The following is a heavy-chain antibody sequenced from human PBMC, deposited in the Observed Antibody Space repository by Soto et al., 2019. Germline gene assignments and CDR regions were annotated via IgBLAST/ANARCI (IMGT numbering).Heavy chain of an antibody. CDR3: ARSIAVAGIYYYYYGMDV. Sequence: GESLKISYRGSGYSFTSYWIGWVRQMPGKGLEWMGIIYPGDSDTRYSPSFQGQVTISADKSISTAYLQWSSLKASDTAMYYCARSIAVAGIYYYYYGMDVWGQGTTVTVSS. CDR1: GYSFTSYW. V-gene: IGHV5-51*01. D-gene: IGHD6-19*01. J-gene: IGHJ6*02. CDR2: IYPGDSDT.